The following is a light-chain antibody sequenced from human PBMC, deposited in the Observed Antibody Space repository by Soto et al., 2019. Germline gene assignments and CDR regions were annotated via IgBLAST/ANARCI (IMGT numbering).Light chain of an antibody. CDR3: QQLERYPST. J-gene: IGKJ4*01. CDR2: DAS. CDR1: QSISSW. Sequence: DIQMTQSPSTLSASVGDRVTITWRASQSISSWLAWYQQKPGKPPKLLIYDASSLETGVPAKFSGSGSGTEFTLTISSLQPEDFATYYCQQLERYPSTFGGGTKVDIK. V-gene: IGKV1-5*01.